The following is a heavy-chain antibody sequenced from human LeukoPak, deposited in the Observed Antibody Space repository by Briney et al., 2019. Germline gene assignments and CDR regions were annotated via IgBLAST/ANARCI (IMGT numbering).Heavy chain of an antibody. V-gene: IGHV3-74*01. Sequence: GGSLRLSCAASGSTFSSYWMHWVRQAPGKGLVWVSRINSDGSSTSYADSVKGRLTISRDNAKNTLYLQMNSLRVEDTAVYYCARGDGYAQRDWGQGTLVTVPS. D-gene: IGHD5-12*01. CDR2: INSDGSST. J-gene: IGHJ4*02. CDR1: GSTFSSYW. CDR3: ARGDGYAQRD.